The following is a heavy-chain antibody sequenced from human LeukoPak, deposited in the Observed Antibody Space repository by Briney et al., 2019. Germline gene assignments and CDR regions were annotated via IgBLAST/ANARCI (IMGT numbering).Heavy chain of an antibody. V-gene: IGHV3-20*04. J-gene: IGHJ6*03. CDR3: AREGGSGSRYGWGYYYMDV. CDR1: GFSFDDYG. Sequence: PGGSLRLSCAASGFSFDDYGMSWVRQAPGTGLESVSGIKWHGGSTGYADSVKGRFTISRDNAKNSLYLQMNSLRAEDTALYYCAREGGSGSRYGWGYYYMDVWGKGTTVTVS. D-gene: IGHD3-10*01. CDR2: IKWHGGST.